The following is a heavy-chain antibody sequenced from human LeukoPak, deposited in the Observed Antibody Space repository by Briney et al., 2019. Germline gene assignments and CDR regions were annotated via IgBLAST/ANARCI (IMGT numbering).Heavy chain of an antibody. CDR3: TTETGIVGATKPTFDY. Sequence: GASVKVSCKASGYTFTGYYMHWVRQAPGQGLEWMGWINPNSGGTNYAQKFQGRVTMTRDTSISTAYMELSRLRSDDTAVYYCTTETGIVGATKPTFDYWGQGTLVTVSS. D-gene: IGHD1-26*01. CDR1: GYTFTGYY. V-gene: IGHV1-2*02. CDR2: INPNSGGT. J-gene: IGHJ4*02.